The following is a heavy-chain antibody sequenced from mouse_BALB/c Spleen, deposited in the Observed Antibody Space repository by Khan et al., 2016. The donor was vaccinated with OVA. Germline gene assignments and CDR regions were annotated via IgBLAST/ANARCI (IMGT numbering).Heavy chain of an antibody. V-gene: IGHV1-77*01. CDR1: GYTFTDYT. Sequence: QVQLKQSGAELMRPGASVKLSCKASGYTFTDYTMNWVKQSPAKSLEWIGEINTGSNNTYYNEKFKGKATLTADKSSSTAYMQLSRLTSEDSAVYIGAREWGAWFTYWGQGTLVTVSA. CDR3: AREWGAWFTY. CDR2: INTGSNNT. J-gene: IGHJ3*01.